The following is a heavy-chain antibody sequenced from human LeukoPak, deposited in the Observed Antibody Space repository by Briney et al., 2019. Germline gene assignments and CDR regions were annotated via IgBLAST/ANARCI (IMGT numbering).Heavy chain of an antibody. V-gene: IGHV4-30-2*01. CDR2: IYHSGST. CDR1: GGSISSGGYS. J-gene: IGHJ5*02. CDR3: ARGASWFDP. Sequence: SETLSLTCAVSGGSISSGGYSWSWIRQPPGKGLEWIGYIYHSGSTYYNPSLKSRVTISVDRPKNQFSLKLSSVTAADTAVYYCARGASWFDPWGQGTLVTVSS.